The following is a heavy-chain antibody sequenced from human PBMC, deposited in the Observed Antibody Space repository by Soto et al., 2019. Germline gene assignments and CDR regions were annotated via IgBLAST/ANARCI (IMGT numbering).Heavy chain of an antibody. J-gene: IGHJ6*02. CDR3: ARGLSSSGGSCYIILHYFSGMDV. Sequence: EVQLVESGGGLVKPGGSLRLSCAASGFTFSSYSMNWVRQAPGKGLEWVSSISSSSSYIYYADSVKGRFTISRDNAKNSLSLQMNNLRAEDTAVYYCARGLSSSGGSCYIILHYFSGMDVWGQGTTVTVSS. D-gene: IGHD2-15*01. CDR1: GFTFSSYS. V-gene: IGHV3-21*01. CDR2: ISSSSSYI.